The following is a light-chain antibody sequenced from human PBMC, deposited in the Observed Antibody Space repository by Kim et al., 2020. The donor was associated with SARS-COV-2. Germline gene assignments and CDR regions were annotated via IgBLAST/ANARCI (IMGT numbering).Light chain of an antibody. CDR2: DVT. CDR3: SAYRTNTALL. V-gene: IGLV2-14*03. J-gene: IGLJ2*01. Sequence: LSQPASVSGSPGQSITISCTGTNSDIGDNNYVSWYQQHPGKAPKLMIYDVTKRPSGVSSRFSGSTSGNTASLTISGLQTEDEAHYYCSAYRTNTALLFGGGTQLTVL. CDR1: NSDIGDNNY.